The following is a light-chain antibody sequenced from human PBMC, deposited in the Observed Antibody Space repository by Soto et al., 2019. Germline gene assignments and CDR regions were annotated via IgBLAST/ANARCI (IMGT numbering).Light chain of an antibody. Sequence: QSALTQPASVSGSPGQSITISCTGTSSDIGTYDYVSWYQHHPGKATKLMIYEVTNRPSGVSDRFSGSKSGKTASLTISGLQAEDEADYYCSSYTTTTTPVVFGGGTKLTVL. V-gene: IGLV2-14*01. CDR3: SSYTTTTTPVV. J-gene: IGLJ2*01. CDR1: SSDIGTYDY. CDR2: EVT.